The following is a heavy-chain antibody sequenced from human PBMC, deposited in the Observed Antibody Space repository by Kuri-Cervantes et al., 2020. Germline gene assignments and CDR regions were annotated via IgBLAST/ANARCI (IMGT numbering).Heavy chain of an antibody. V-gene: IGHV3-30*02. CDR2: IRYDGSNK. CDR3: AKDRAVAGTFYYYYMDV. Sequence: GESLKISCAASGFTFSSYGMHWVRQAPGKGLEWVAFIRYDGSNKYYADSVKGRFTISRDNSKNTLYLQMNSLRAEDTAVYYCAKDRAVAGTFYYYYMDVRGKGTKVTVSS. J-gene: IGHJ6*03. D-gene: IGHD6-19*01. CDR1: GFTFSSYG.